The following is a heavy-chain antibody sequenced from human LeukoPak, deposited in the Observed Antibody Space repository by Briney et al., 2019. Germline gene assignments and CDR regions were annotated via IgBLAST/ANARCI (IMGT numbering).Heavy chain of an antibody. J-gene: IGHJ4*02. CDR2: ISAYNGNT. Sequence: ASVTVSCKASGYTFSSYGISWVRQAPGQGLEWMGWISAYNGNTNYAQSLQGRVTMTTDTSTSTAYMELRSLRSDDTAVYYCARDLKRGYSSGRYSWGTGSSNDYWGQGTLVTVSS. V-gene: IGHV1-18*01. CDR1: GYTFSSYG. CDR3: ARDLKRGYSSGRYSWGTGSSNDY. D-gene: IGHD6-19*01.